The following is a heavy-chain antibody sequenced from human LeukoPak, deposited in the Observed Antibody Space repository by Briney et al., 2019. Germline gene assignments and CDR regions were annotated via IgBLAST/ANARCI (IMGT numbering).Heavy chain of an antibody. D-gene: IGHD2-8*01. CDR3: ARSYLVFNWFDP. Sequence: GASVKVSCKASGGTFNNYAISWVRQAPGQGLEWMGGVIPIFGTTNYTQNFQGRVTITTDESTNTAYMELSSLRSEDTAVCYCARSYLVFNWFDPWGQGTLVTVSS. CDR1: GGTFNNYA. J-gene: IGHJ5*02. V-gene: IGHV1-69*05. CDR2: VIPIFGTT.